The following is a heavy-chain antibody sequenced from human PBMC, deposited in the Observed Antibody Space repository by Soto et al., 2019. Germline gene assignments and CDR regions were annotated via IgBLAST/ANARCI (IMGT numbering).Heavy chain of an antibody. Sequence: PGGSLRLSCAASGFTFSSYGMHWQRQATVKGLERVAVTSYDGSDTYYADSVKGRFSISRDNSKNTLYLQMNSLRAEDTAMYYCARQCYDTSGYYADYWGQGTMVTVSS. J-gene: IGHJ4*02. CDR2: TSYDGSDT. CDR1: GFTFSSYG. CDR3: ARQCYDTSGYYADY. D-gene: IGHD3-22*01. V-gene: IGHV3-30*03.